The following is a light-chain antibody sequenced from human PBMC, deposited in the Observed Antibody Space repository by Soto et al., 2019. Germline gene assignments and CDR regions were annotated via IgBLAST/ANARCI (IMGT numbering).Light chain of an antibody. CDR2: AAA. V-gene: IGKV1-39*01. Sequence: DIQMTQSPSSLSASVGDRVTITCRASQSIINYLNWYQQRPGKAPKPLIYAAANLQGGVPSRFSGSGSGTDFTLTISSLQPEDFATYYCQQSYSTPRTFGQGTKLEIK. CDR1: QSIINY. J-gene: IGKJ2*01. CDR3: QQSYSTPRT.